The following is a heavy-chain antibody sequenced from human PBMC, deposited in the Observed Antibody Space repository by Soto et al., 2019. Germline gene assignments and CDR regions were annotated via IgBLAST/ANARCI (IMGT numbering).Heavy chain of an antibody. V-gene: IGHV3-23*01. CDR2: ISGNGDKT. Sequence: EVQLLESGGGLVQPGGSLRLSCAASGFTFSNYALSWVRQAPGKGLEWVSGISGNGDKTYYADSVKGRFTISRDNSKNTLNLQMNSLRAEDTAIYYCAKDHFFAAWGQGTLVTVSS. CDR3: AKDHFFAA. CDR1: GFTFSNYA. J-gene: IGHJ4*02.